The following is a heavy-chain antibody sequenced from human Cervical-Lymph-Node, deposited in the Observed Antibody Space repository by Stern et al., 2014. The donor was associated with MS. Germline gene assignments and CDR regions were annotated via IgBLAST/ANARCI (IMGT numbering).Heavy chain of an antibody. CDR3: ALDPQY. J-gene: IGHJ4*02. V-gene: IGHV2-5*01. CDR1: GFSFNTRGVG. Sequence: VTLKESGPTLVNPTQTLTLTCTFSGFSFNTRGVGVGWSRQSPGKALEWLALIYYNHETRYNPSLRSRITLPRDTSKNQVGLTMANMDPVDTATYYGALDPQYWGQGARVTVSS. CDR2: IYYNHET. D-gene: IGHD4-11*01.